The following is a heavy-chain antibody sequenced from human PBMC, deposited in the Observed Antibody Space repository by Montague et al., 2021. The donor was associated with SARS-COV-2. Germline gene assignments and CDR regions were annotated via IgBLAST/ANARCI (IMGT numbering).Heavy chain of an antibody. D-gene: IGHD6-19*01. Sequence: TLSLTCTVSGGSISSGSYYWSWIRQPAGKGLEWIGSISISGSTNYNPSLKSRVTISVDTSKNQFSLKLSSVTAADTAVYYCARDIALAGLFDYWGQGTLVTVSS. V-gene: IGHV4-61*02. CDR2: ISISGST. J-gene: IGHJ4*02. CDR1: GGSISSGSYY. CDR3: ARDIALAGLFDY.